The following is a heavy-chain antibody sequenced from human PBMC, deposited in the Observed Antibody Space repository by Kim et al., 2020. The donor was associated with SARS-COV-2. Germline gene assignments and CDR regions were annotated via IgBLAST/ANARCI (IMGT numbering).Heavy chain of an antibody. CDR3: EKDPKPGDRVVWCDP. J-gene: IGHJ5*02. D-gene: IGHD2-15*01. V-gene: IGHV3-23*01. Sequence: ADSVKGRVTVSRDNSTNTVYLQMHSLRAEDTALYYCEKDPKPGDRVVWCDPWGQGTLVTVSS.